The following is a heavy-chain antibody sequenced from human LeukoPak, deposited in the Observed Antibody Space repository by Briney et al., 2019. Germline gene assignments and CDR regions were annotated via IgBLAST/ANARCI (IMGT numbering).Heavy chain of an antibody. J-gene: IGHJ6*02. CDR2: FDPEDGET. D-gene: IGHD3-10*01. Sequence: ASVKVSCTVSGYTLTELSMHWVRQAPGKGLEWMGGFDPEDGETIYAQKFQGRVTMTEDTSTDTAYMELSSLRSEDTAVYYCATGYYGSGSYYNVDYYYGMDVWGQGTTVTVSS. V-gene: IGHV1-24*01. CDR1: GYTLTELS. CDR3: ATGYYGSGSYYNVDYYYGMDV.